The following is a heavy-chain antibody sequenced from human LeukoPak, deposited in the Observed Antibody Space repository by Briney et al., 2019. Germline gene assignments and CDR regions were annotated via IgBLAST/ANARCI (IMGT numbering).Heavy chain of an antibody. J-gene: IGHJ4*02. CDR3: ARGDCSGGSCTAPIDY. CDR2: ISSSSGFI. CDR1: GFSFSSYS. V-gene: IGHV3-21*03. D-gene: IGHD2-15*01. Sequence: GGSLRLSCAASGFSFSSYSMNWGRQAPGKGLEWVSSISSSSGFIYYADSVKGRFTITRDNAKNSLYLQMNSLRAEDKAVYYCARGDCSGGSCTAPIDYWGQGTLVTVSS.